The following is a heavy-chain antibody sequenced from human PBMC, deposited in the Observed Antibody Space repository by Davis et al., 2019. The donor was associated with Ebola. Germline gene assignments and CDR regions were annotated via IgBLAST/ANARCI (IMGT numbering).Heavy chain of an antibody. CDR1: GYTFTSYG. CDR3: ARAQFPTTSDH. Sequence: AASVKVSCKASGYTFTSYGITWVRQAPGQGLEWMGRINPYNGGTNYAQKFQGRVTMTRDTSISTAYMEVGILRSDDTAVYYCARAQFPTTSDHWGQGTLVTVSS. J-gene: IGHJ4*02. V-gene: IGHV1-2*06. CDR2: INPYNGGT. D-gene: IGHD1-1*01.